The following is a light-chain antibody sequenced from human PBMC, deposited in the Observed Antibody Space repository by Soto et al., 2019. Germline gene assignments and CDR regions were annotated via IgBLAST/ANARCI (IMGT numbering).Light chain of an antibody. J-gene: IGLJ1*01. Sequence: LTQPASVSGSPGQSITISCTGTSSDVGGYNYVSWYQQHPGKAPKLMIYDVSNRPSGVSNRFSGSKSGNTASLTISGLQAEDEADYYCSSYTSSSTLGVFGTGTKLTVL. CDR1: SSDVGGYNY. CDR3: SSYTSSSTLGV. V-gene: IGLV2-14*01. CDR2: DVS.